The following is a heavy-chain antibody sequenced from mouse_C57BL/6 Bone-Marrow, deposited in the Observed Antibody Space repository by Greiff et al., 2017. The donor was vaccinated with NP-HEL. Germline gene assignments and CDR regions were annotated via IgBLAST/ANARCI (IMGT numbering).Heavy chain of an antibody. CDR2: ISGGGGNT. D-gene: IGHD2-3*01. CDR1: GFTFSSYT. V-gene: IGHV5-9*01. Sequence: DVHLVESGGGLVKPGGSLKLSCAASGFTFSSYTMSWVRQTPEKRLEWVATISGGGGNTYYPDSVKGRFTISRDNAKNTLYLQMSSLRSEDTALYYCARLYDYGYFDVWGTGTTVTVSS. CDR3: ARLYDYGYFDV. J-gene: IGHJ1*03.